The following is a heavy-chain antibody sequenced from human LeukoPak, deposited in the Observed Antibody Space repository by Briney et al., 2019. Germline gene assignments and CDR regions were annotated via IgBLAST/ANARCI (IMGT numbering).Heavy chain of an antibody. CDR1: GYTFTGYY. D-gene: IGHD3-16*01. CDR2: INPNSGGT. V-gene: IGHV1-2*06. CDR3: ARDAGLRESWFDP. J-gene: IGHJ5*02. Sequence: ASVKVSCKASGYTFTGYYMHWVRQAPGQGLEWMGRINPNSGGTNYAQKFQGRVTVTRDTSISTAYMELSRLRSDDTAVYYCARDAGLRESWFDPWGQGALVTVSS.